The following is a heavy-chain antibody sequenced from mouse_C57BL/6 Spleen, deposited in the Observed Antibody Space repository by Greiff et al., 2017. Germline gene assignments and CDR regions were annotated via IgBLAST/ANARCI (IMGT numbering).Heavy chain of an antibody. Sequence: VQLQQPGAELVKPGASVKLSCKASGYTFTSYWMHWVKQRPGQGLEWIGMIHPNSGSTNYNEKFKSKATLTVDKSSSTAYMQLSSLTSEDSAVYYCARTTVVATRTYWYFDVWGTGTTVTVSS. J-gene: IGHJ1*03. D-gene: IGHD1-1*01. CDR2: IHPNSGST. V-gene: IGHV1-64*01. CDR1: GYTFTSYW. CDR3: ARTTVVATRTYWYFDV.